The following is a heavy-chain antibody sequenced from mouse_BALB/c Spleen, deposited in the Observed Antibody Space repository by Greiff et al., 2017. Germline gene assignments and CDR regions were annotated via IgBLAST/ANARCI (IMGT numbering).Heavy chain of an antibody. J-gene: IGHJ4*01. CDR1: GFTFSSFG. CDR3: ARYDGYYVNAMDY. D-gene: IGHD2-3*01. CDR2: ISSGSSTI. V-gene: IGHV5-17*02. Sequence: EVQLVESGGGLVQPGGSRKLSCAASGFTFSSFGMHWVRQAPEKGLEWVAYISSGSSTIYYADTVKGRFTISRDNPKNTLFLQMTSLRSEDTAMYYCARYDGYYVNAMDYWGQGTSVTVSS.